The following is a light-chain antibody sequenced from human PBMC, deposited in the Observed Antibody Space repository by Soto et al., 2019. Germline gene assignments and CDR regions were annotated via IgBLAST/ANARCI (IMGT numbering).Light chain of an antibody. V-gene: IGLV2-14*01. J-gene: IGLJ2*01. CDR1: SSDVGGYNS. CDR3: SSYTSSSPLVV. CDR2: DVS. Sequence: QSALTQPASVSGSPGQSITISCTGTSSDVGGYNSVSWYQQHPGKAPKLMIYDVSNRPSGVSNRLSGSKSGNTASLTISGLQADDEADYYCSSYTSSSPLVVFGGGTKVTVL.